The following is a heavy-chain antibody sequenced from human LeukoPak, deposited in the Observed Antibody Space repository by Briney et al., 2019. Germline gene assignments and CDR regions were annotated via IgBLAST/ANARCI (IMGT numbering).Heavy chain of an antibody. CDR3: ARRGMNIVVVPAAIGSNWFDP. CDR1: GGSFSGYY. J-gene: IGHJ5*02. CDR2: INHSGST. D-gene: IGHD2-2*01. V-gene: IGHV4-34*01. Sequence: SETLSLTCAVYGGSFSGYYWSWIRQPPGKGLEWIGEINHSGSTNYNPSLKSRVTISVDTSKNQFSLKLSSVTAAGTAVYYCARRGMNIVVVPAAIGSNWFDPWGQGTLVTVSS.